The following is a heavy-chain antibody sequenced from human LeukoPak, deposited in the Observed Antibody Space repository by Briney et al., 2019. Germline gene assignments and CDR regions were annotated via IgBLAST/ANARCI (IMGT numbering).Heavy chain of an antibody. J-gene: IGHJ3*02. V-gene: IGHV4-59*01. CDR2: IYYSGST. D-gene: IGHD6-6*01. CDR3: ARDRQLADAFDI. Sequence: QPSETLSLTCTVSGGSISSYYWSWIRQPPGKGLEWIGYIYYSGSTNYNPSLKSRVTISVDTSKNQFSLKLSSVTAADTAVYYCARDRQLADAFDIXXQGTMVTVSS. CDR1: GGSISSYY.